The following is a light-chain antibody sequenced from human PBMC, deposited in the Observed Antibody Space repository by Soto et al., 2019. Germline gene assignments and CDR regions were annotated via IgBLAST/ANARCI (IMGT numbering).Light chain of an antibody. J-gene: IGLJ2*01. CDR3: ETWDDSLDGPV. CDR2: INN. CDR1: SSNIGTNT. V-gene: IGLV1-44*01. Sequence: QPVLTQPPSASGTPGQRVTFSCSGSSSNIGTNTVNWYQQLPGTAPKLLIYINNKRPSGVPDRFSGSKSGTSASLAISGLQSEDEADYYCETWDDSLDGPVFGGGTKLTVL.